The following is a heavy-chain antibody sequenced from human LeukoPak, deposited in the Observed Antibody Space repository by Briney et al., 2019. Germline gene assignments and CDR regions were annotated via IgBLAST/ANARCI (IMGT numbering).Heavy chain of an antibody. J-gene: IGHJ4*02. CDR2: ISDSGGRT. Sequence: GGSLRLSCAVSGITLSNYGMSWVRQAPGKGLEWVAGISDSGGRTNYADSVKGRFTISRDNSKNTLYLQMNSLRAEDTAVYYCAKSAYSGYAPVGYWGQGTLATVSS. V-gene: IGHV3-23*01. CDR3: AKSAYSGYAPVGY. CDR1: GITLSNYG. D-gene: IGHD5-12*01.